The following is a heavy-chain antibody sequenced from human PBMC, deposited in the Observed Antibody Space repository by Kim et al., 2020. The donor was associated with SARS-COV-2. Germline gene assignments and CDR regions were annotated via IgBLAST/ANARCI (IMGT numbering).Heavy chain of an antibody. CDR1: GFTFSSFG. CDR3: ANTRSSASWGAVDI. CDR2: LTNGGGST. V-gene: IGHV3-23*01. Sequence: GGSLRLSCAASGFTFSSFGMSWVRQAPGKGLEWVSGLTNGGGSTYYADSVKGRFTISRDSSKNTLFLQMNSLRAEDTAVYYCANTRSSASWGAVDIWGRG. D-gene: IGHD6-25*01. J-gene: IGHJ3*02.